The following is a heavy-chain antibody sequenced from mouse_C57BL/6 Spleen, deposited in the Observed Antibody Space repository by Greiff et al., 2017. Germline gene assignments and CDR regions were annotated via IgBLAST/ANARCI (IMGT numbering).Heavy chain of an antibody. Sequence: QVQLQQSGAELMKPGASVKLSCKATGYTFTGYWIEWVKQRPGHGLEWIGEILPGSGSTNYNEKFKGKATFTADTSSNTAYMQLSSLTTEDSAIYYCARRQYYYGSSLYAMDYWVKEPQSPSPQ. CDR3: ARRQYYYGSSLYAMDY. CDR2: ILPGSGST. V-gene: IGHV1-9*01. D-gene: IGHD1-1*01. CDR1: GYTFTGYW. J-gene: IGHJ4*01.